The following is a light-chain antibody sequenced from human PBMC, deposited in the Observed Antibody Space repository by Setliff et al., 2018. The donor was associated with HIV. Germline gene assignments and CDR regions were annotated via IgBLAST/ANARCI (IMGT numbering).Light chain of an antibody. J-gene: IGLJ1*01. Sequence: QSALPQPASVSGSPGQSITISCTGTSSDVGTYNFVSWYQQHPGKAPKLIIFEGTKRLSGVSNRFSGSNSGNTASLTISGLQPEDEADYYCCSHAGGNTYIFGSGTKVTVL. V-gene: IGLV2-23*01. CDR1: SSDVGTYNF. CDR3: CSHAGGNTYI. CDR2: EGT.